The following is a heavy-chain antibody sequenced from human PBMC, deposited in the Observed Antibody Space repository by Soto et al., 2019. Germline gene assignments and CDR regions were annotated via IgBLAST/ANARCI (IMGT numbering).Heavy chain of an antibody. D-gene: IGHD3-10*01. CDR1: GFTFSSYA. CDR2: ISGSGGST. V-gene: IGHV3-23*01. CDR3: AKDPGGSGSPFDY. J-gene: IGHJ4*02. Sequence: GGSLRLSCAASGFTFSSYAMSWVRQAPGKGLEWVSAISGSGGSTYYADSVKGRFTTSRDNSKNTLYLQMNSLRAEDTAVYYCAKDPGGSGSPFDYWGQGTLVTVSS.